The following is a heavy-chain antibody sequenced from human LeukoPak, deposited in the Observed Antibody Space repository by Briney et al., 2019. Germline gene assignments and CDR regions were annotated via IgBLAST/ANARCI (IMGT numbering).Heavy chain of an antibody. V-gene: IGHV3-48*03. CDR3: ARARNFDY. CDR1: GFSFSSYE. CDR2: IGRSGGTL. Sequence: GGSLRLSCAASGFSFSSYEMNWVRQAPGKGLEWVSYIGRSGGTLYYADSVKGRFTISRDNAKNSLYLQMNSLRAEDTAVYYCARARNFDYWGQGTLVTVSS. J-gene: IGHJ4*02.